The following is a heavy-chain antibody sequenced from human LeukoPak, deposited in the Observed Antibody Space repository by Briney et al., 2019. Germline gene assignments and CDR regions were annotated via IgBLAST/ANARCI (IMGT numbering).Heavy chain of an antibody. CDR1: GLTFSSYA. CDR2: IRSKAYGGTT. J-gene: IGHJ4*02. D-gene: IGHD2-8*01. V-gene: IGHV3-49*04. Sequence: PGGSLRLSCAASGLTFSSYAMSWVRQAPGKGLEWVGFIRSKAYGGTTEYAASVKGRFTISRDDSKSIAYLQMNSLKTEDTAVYYCTRYCTNGVCYGRFDYWGQGTLVTVSS. CDR3: TRYCTNGVCYGRFDY.